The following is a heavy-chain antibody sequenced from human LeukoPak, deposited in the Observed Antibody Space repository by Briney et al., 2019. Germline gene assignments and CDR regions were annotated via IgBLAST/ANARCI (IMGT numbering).Heavy chain of an antibody. J-gene: IGHJ6*02. V-gene: IGHV3-21*01. CDR3: ARGYYYDSSGYVNCYYYGMDV. CDR2: ISSSSSYI. D-gene: IGHD3-22*01. CDR1: GFTFSSYS. Sequence: GGSLRLSCAASGFTFSSYSMNWVRQAPGKGLEWVSSISSSSSYIYYADSVKGRFTISRDNAKNSLYLQMNSLRAEDTAVYYCARGYYYDSSGYVNCYYYGMDVWGQGTTVTVSS.